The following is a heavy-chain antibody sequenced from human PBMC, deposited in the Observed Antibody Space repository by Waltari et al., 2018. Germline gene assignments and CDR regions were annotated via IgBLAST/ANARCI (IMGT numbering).Heavy chain of an antibody. CDR2: INTNTGNP. CDR3: AREAYCNRTSCFKGNALDI. Sequence: QVQLVQSGSELRKPGASVKVSCKASGYTFSTYVMSWVRQAPGQGLEWMGWINTNTGNPTYAKDFTGRFVFSLETSVSTAFLQISSLKAEDTAVYYCAREAYCNRTSCFKGNALDIWGQGTMVTVSS. D-gene: IGHD2-2*01. V-gene: IGHV7-4-1*02. CDR1: GYTFSTYV. J-gene: IGHJ3*02.